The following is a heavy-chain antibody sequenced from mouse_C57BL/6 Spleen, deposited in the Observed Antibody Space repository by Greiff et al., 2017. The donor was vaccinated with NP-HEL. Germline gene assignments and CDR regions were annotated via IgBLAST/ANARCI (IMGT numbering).Heavy chain of an antibody. CDR2: INPNYGTT. CDR3: ARGRDYYGSSYEGYAMDY. D-gene: IGHD1-1*01. CDR1: GYSFTDYN. J-gene: IGHJ4*01. Sequence: VQLQQSGPELVKPGASVKISCTASGYSFTDYNMNWVQQSHGKSLEWIGVINPNYGTTSYNQKFKGKVTLTVDQSTSTAYMQLNSLTSEDSAVYYCARGRDYYGSSYEGYAMDYWGQGTSVTVSS. V-gene: IGHV1-39*01.